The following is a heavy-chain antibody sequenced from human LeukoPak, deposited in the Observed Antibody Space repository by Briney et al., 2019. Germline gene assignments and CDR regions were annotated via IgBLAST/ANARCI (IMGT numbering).Heavy chain of an antibody. CDR1: GFTFSSYS. J-gene: IGHJ4*02. D-gene: IGHD1-1*01. CDR3: ARGNWNDVCYYFDY. CDR2: ISSSSSYI. Sequence: GGSLRLSCAASGFTFSSYSMNWVRQAPGKGLEWVSSISSSSSYIYYADSVKGRFTISRDNAKNSLYLQMNSLRAEDTAVYYCARGNWNDVCYYFDYWGQGTLVTVSS. V-gene: IGHV3-21*01.